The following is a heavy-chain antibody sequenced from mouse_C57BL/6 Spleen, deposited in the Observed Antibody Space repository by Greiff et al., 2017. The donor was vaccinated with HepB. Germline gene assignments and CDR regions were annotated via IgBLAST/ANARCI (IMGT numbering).Heavy chain of an antibody. D-gene: IGHD2-2*01. CDR1: GYAFTNYL. V-gene: IGHV1-54*01. CDR3: ARWRNGYDGFAY. Sequence: QVHVKQSGAELVRPGTSVKVSCKASGYAFTNYLIEWVKQRPGQGLEWIGVINPGSGGTNYNEKFKGKATLTADKSSSTAYMQLSSLTSEDSAVYFCARWRNGYDGFAYWGQGTLVTVSA. J-gene: IGHJ3*01. CDR2: INPGSGGT.